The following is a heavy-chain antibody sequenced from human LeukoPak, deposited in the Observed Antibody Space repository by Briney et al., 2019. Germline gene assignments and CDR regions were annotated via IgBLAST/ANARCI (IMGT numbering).Heavy chain of an antibody. CDR3: AKDSYYYVYYLQV. CDR1: GFTFSSYG. CDR2: IWYDGSNK. J-gene: IGHJ6*03. Sequence: GRSLRLSCAASGFTFSSYGMHWIRQAPGKGLEWVAVIWYDGSNKYYADSVKGRFTISRDNSKNTLYLQMNSLRAEVTAVYYFAKDSYYYVYYLQVPGKRPPVTVSS. V-gene: IGHV3-33*06.